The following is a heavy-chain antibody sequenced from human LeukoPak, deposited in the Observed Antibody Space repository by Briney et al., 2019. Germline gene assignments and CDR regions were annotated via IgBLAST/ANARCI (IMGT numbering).Heavy chain of an antibody. V-gene: IGHV3-21*01. J-gene: IGHJ4*02. CDR2: ISSSSSYI. CDR1: GFTFSSYS. CDR3: ARHDILTGYPSFDY. D-gene: IGHD3-9*01. Sequence: GGSLRLSCAASGFTFSSYSMSWVRQAPGKGLEWVSSISSSSSYIYYADSVKGRFTISRDNAKSSLYLQMNSLRAEDTAVYYCARHDILTGYPSFDYWGQGTLVTVSS.